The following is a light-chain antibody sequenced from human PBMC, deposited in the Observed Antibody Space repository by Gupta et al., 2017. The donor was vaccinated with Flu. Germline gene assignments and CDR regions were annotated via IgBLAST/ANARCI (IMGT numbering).Light chain of an antibody. J-gene: IGKJ1*01. CDR1: QGISSY. V-gene: IGKV1D-8*01. CDR2: AAF. Sequence: VIWMTQSPSLRSASTGDRVTISCRMSQGISSYLAWYQQKPGKDPELLIYAAFTLQSGVPSRFSGSGSGIAFTITISLLHAEDFATYYCQRYYSFPRTFGQWTKVEIK. CDR3: QRYYSFPRT.